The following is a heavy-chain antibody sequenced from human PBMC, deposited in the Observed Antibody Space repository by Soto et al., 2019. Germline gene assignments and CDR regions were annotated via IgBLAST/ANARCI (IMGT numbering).Heavy chain of an antibody. CDR2: ISSSSSTI. Sequence: EVQLVESGGGLVQPGGSLRLSCAASGFTFSSYSMNWVRQAPGKGLEWVSYISSSSSTIYYADSVKGRFTISRDKAKNTIYLQMNSLRDRDEAVAVCAREVYRNVALHWFGPWGRGNVVAVAS. CDR1: GFTFSSYS. CDR3: AREVYRNVALHWFGP. V-gene: IGHV3-48*02. J-gene: IGHJ5*02. D-gene: IGHD4-4*01.